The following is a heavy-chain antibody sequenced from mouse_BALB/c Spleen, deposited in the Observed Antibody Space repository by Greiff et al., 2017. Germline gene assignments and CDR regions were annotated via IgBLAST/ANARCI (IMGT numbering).Heavy chain of an antibody. CDR3: AGMGRLPYCFDY. CDR1: GFTIKDSY. D-gene: IGHD3-2*02. V-gene: IGHV14-3*02. CDR2: IGPANGNT. Sequence: EVQLQQSGAELVKPGASVKLSCTASGFTIKDSYMPWVKQRPEQGLEWIGRIGPANGNTKYDPKFQGKATITADTSSNTAYLQLSSLTSEDTAIYYCAGMGRLPYCFDYWGQGTTLTVSS. J-gene: IGHJ2*01.